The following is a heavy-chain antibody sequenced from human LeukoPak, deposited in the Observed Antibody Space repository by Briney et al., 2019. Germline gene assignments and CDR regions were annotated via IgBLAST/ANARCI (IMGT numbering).Heavy chain of an antibody. CDR1: GFIFRRSA. Sequence: GGALTHSCAATGFIFRRSAMHWLRPPSGKGREGVGRIRSKSNSCETAYAASVKGRFTISRDDSKNTAYLQMNSLKTEDTAVYYCTRPGEDTAMVTDYWGQGTLVTVSS. CDR2: IRSKSNSCET. D-gene: IGHD5-18*01. J-gene: IGHJ4*02. V-gene: IGHV3-73*01. CDR3: TRPGEDTAMVTDY.